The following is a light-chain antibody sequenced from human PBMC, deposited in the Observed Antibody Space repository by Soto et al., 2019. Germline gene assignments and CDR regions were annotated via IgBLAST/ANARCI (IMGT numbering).Light chain of an antibody. CDR1: QSVSSN. CDR3: QQYNDWPPHT. V-gene: IGKV3-15*01. CDR2: GAS. J-gene: IGKJ2*01. Sequence: EIVITQSPATLSVSPGERATLSCRASQSVSSNLAWFQQKPGQGPRLLIYGASTRATGVPARFSGSGSGTEFTLTISSLQSEDFAVYYCQQYNDWPPHTFGQGTKVDIK.